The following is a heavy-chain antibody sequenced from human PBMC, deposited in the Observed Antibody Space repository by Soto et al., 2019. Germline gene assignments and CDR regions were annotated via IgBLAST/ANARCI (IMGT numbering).Heavy chain of an antibody. CDR3: ARRVKTNSVVVQDNWLDP. V-gene: IGHV4-59*08. J-gene: IGHJ5*02. Sequence: QVKLQEAGPGLVKPSETLSLTCTVSDGSISSHSWNWIRQPPGRGLEWIGYVYSSGSTKYNPSLESRVTIQVDTSKTQFSLKLPSLTAADTAIYYCARRVKTNSVVVQDNWLDPWGQGTLVTVSS. D-gene: IGHD2-15*01. CDR2: VYSSGST. CDR1: DGSISSHS.